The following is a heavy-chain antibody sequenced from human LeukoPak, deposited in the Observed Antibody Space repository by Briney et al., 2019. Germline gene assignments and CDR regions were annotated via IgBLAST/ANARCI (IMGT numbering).Heavy chain of an antibody. D-gene: IGHD3-16*01. J-gene: IGHJ4*02. CDR2: INPTGGST. Sequence: ASVKVSCKASGYTFTSYSMHWVRQAPGQGLEWMGVINPTGGSTSYAQKFQGRVTMTTDMPTSTVYMELSSLRSEDTAVYYCARDSHMIAVYYFDYWGRGTLLTVSS. V-gene: IGHV1-46*01. CDR1: GYTFTSYS. CDR3: ARDSHMIAVYYFDY.